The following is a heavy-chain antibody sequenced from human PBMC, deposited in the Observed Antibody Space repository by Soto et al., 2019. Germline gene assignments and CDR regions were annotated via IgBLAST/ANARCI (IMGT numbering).Heavy chain of an antibody. CDR1: GFTFSTYI. CDR2: ISSSSSTI. J-gene: IGHJ4*02. V-gene: IGHV3-48*01. D-gene: IGHD2-8*01. Sequence: GGSLRLSCAASGFTFSTYIMNWVRQAPGKGLEWVSYISSSSSTIFYTDSVKGRFNVSRDNAKNSLYLQVNSLRAEDTAVYYCASGTNGAFFVYWGQGILVTVSS. CDR3: ASGTNGAFFVY.